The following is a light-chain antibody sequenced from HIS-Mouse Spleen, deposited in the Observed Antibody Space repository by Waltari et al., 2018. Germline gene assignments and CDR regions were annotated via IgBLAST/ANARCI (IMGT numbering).Light chain of an antibody. CDR2: KDS. J-gene: IGLJ3*02. CDR3: YSAADNNRV. CDR1: VLAKKY. Sequence: SYELTPPSSVSVSPGQTARLTCPGEVLAKKYARWFQQKPGQAPVLVIYKDSERPSGIPERFSGSSSGTTVTLTISGAQVEDEADYYCYSAADNNRVFGGGTKLTVL. V-gene: IGLV3-27*01.